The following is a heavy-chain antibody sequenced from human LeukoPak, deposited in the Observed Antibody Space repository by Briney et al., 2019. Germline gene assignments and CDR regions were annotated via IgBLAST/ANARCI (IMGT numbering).Heavy chain of an antibody. Sequence: GGSLRLSCAASGFTFSSYGMSWVRQAPGKGLEWVSAISGSGGSTYYADSVKGRFTISRDNAKNTLYLQMNSLRAEDTAVYYCARDRADSYGYFGFDYWGQGTLVTISS. CDR1: GFTFSSYG. CDR2: ISGSGGST. V-gene: IGHV3-23*01. J-gene: IGHJ4*02. CDR3: ARDRADSYGYFGFDY. D-gene: IGHD5-18*01.